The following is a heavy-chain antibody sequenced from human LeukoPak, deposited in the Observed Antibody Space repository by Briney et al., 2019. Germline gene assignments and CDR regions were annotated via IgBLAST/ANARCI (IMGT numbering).Heavy chain of an antibody. Sequence: SETLSLTCAVYGGSFSGYYWSWIRQPPGKGLEWIGEINHSGSTNYNPSLKSRVTISVDTSKNQFSLKLSSVTAADTAVYYCARGQTIVGATGDFWGQGTLVTVPS. CDR1: GGSFSGYY. D-gene: IGHD1-26*01. CDR2: INHSGST. J-gene: IGHJ4*02. V-gene: IGHV4-34*01. CDR3: ARGQTIVGATGDF.